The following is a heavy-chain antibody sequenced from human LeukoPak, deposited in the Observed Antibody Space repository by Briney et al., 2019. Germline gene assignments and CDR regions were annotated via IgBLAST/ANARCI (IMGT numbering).Heavy chain of an antibody. V-gene: IGHV1-18*01. D-gene: IGHD3-3*01. J-gene: IGHJ6*03. CDR2: ISAYNGNT. CDR1: GYTFTSYG. Sequence: ASVKVSCKASGYTFTSYGISWVRQAPGQGLEWMGWISAYNGNTNYEQKLQGRVTMTTDTSTSTAYMELRSLRSDDTAVYYCARVRITIFGVVIRTKGDYYMDVWGKGTTVTVSS. CDR3: ARVRITIFGVVIRTKGDYYMDV.